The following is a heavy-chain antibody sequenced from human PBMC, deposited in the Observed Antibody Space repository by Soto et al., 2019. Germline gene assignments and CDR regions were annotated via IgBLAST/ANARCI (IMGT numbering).Heavy chain of an antibody. Sequence: GASVKVSCKASGYTFTSYAMHWVRQAPGQRLEWMGWINAGNGNTKYSQKFQGRVTITRDTSASTAYMELSSLRSEDTAVYYCARDRGYCISTSCRHRGGMAVCGQGTTVTVS. CDR1: GYTFTSYA. V-gene: IGHV1-3*01. D-gene: IGHD2-2*01. CDR2: INAGNGNT. J-gene: IGHJ6*02. CDR3: ARDRGYCISTSCRHRGGMAV.